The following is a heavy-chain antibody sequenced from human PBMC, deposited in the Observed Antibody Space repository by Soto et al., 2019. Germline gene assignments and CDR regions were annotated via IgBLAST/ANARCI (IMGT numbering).Heavy chain of an antibody. CDR1: GFSFDDYA. J-gene: IGHJ6*02. Sequence: EVQVVESGGGLVQPGRSLRLSCAASGFSFDDYAMHWVRQAPGKGLEWVSGISWNSGTIGYADSVKGRFTISRDNAKNSLYLQINSLRAGDSALYYCAKCTGGPANGMGVWGQGTTVTVSS. CDR3: AKCTGGPANGMGV. D-gene: IGHD2-8*02. CDR2: ISWNSGTI. V-gene: IGHV3-9*01.